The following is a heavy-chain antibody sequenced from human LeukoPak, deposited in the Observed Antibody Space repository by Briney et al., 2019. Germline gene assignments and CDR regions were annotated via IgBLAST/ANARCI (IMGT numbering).Heavy chain of an antibody. J-gene: IGHJ4*02. Sequence: KTSETLSLTCTVSGGSISSYYWSWIRQPPGKGLEWIGYIYYSGSTNYNPSLKSRVTISVDTSKNQFSLKLSSVTAADTAVYYCARHFMYCGGDCYSSGFDYWGQGTLVTVSS. V-gene: IGHV4-59*08. D-gene: IGHD2-21*02. CDR1: GGSISSYY. CDR2: IYYSGST. CDR3: ARHFMYCGGDCYSSGFDY.